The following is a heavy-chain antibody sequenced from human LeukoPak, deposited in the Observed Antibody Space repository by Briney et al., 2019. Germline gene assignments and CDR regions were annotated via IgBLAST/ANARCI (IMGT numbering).Heavy chain of an antibody. V-gene: IGHV5-51*01. CDR3: AIIVATTPEYYFDY. D-gene: IGHD5-12*01. J-gene: IGHJ4*02. CDR2: IYPGDSDT. Sequence: GESLKTSWKGSGYSFNSYWIVWVRQMPGKGLEWMGIIYPGDSDTRYSPSFQGQVTISADKSISTAYLQWSSLKASDTAMYYCAIIVATTPEYYFDYWGQGTLVTASS. CDR1: GYSFNSYW.